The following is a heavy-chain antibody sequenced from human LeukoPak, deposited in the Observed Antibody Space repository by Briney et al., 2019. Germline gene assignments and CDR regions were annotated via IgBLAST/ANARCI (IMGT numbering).Heavy chain of an antibody. V-gene: IGHV3-7*01. Sequence: GGSLRLSCAASGFTFSRYWMTWVRQAPGKGLEWVANIKHDGSEKYYLDSVKGRFSISRDNAKNSLYLQMNSLRVEDTAVYYCARCTTGRTFGSLREIKRSREIDYWGQGTLVTVSS. D-gene: IGHD1-1*01. CDR3: ARCTTGRTFGSLREIKRSREIDY. CDR1: GFTFSRYW. J-gene: IGHJ4*02. CDR2: IKHDGSEK.